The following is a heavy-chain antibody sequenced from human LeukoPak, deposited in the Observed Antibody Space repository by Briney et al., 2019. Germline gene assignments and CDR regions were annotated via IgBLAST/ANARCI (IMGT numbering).Heavy chain of an antibody. CDR2: ISYSGIT. Sequence: PSETLSLTCTVSGGSISSSSCYWDWIRQPPGKGLEWIGSISYSGITSYNPSLQSRVTISVDTSKNQFSLKLSSVTAADTAVYYCARHYYDSSGRPFDYWGQGTLVTVSS. D-gene: IGHD3-22*01. CDR3: ARHYYDSSGRPFDY. J-gene: IGHJ4*02. CDR1: GGSISSSSCY. V-gene: IGHV4-39*01.